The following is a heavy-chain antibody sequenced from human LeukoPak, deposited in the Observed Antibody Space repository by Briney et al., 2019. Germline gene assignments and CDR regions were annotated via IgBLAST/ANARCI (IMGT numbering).Heavy chain of an antibody. CDR2: INPTGDST. D-gene: IGHD4-23*01. CDR3: AREASGGYFDY. V-gene: IGHV1-46*01. J-gene: IGHJ4*02. Sequence: ASVKVSCKASGYXFSSYYIHWVRQAPGQGLEWVGLINPTGDSTNYAQNFRGRVTMTRDTSTSTVYMDLSSLRSEDTAVYYCAREASGGYFDYWGQGTLDTVSS. CDR1: GYXFSSYY.